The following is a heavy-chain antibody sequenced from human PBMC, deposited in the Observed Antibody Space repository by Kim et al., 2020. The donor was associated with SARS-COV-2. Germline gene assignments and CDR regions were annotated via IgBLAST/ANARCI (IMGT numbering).Heavy chain of an antibody. D-gene: IGHD3-9*01. CDR2: ISYDGSGK. Sequence: GGSLRLSCAASGLTFSSYGMHWVRQAPGKGLEWVAGISYDGSGKHYADSVKGRFTISRDNPKNTLFLQMNSLRAEDTAVYYCAKGYDDVLTGQRGTSYWGQGTLVTVSS. CDR1: GLTFSSYG. CDR3: AKGYDDVLTGQRGTSY. V-gene: IGHV3-30*18. J-gene: IGHJ4*02.